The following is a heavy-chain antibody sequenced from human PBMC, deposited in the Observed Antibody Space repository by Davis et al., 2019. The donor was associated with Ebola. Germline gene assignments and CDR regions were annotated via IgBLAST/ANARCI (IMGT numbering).Heavy chain of an antibody. CDR1: GDSVSSQIAA. Sequence: QTLSLTRAISGDSVSSQIAAWNWIRQSTSRGLEWLGRTYLRSTWYTDYAVSLKGRITLNTDTSKNLFSLHLTSVTPEDTAVYYCVKSYYLDYFELWGQGTMVTVSS. CDR2: TYLRSTWYT. J-gene: IGHJ3*01. V-gene: IGHV6-1*01. CDR3: VKSYYLDYFEL. D-gene: IGHD3-10*01.